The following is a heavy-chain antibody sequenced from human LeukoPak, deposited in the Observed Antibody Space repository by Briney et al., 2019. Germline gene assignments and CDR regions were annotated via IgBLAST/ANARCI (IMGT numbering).Heavy chain of an antibody. CDR2: IIPYNGNT. CDR1: GYTFSSYG. Sequence: ASVKVSCKASGYTFSSYGISWVRQAPGQGLEWMGWIIPYNGNTNYAQNLQGRVSMTTDTSTTTAYMVLRGLTSDDTAVYYCARGGSTSWEGSFDYWGQGTLVTVSS. D-gene: IGHD2-2*01. V-gene: IGHV1-18*01. J-gene: IGHJ4*02. CDR3: ARGGSTSWEGSFDY.